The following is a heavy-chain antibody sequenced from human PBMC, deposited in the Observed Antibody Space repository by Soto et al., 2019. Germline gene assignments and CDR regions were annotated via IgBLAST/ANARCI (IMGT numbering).Heavy chain of an antibody. Sequence: VGSLRLSCAASGFTFSTCPMSWVRQAPGKGLEWVSVISGSGGATYYADSVKGRFTISRDNSKNTVYLQMISLRAEDTAVYYCASSRGYDYYYLDYWGRGIPVTVSS. CDR1: GFTFSTCP. CDR2: ISGSGGAT. D-gene: IGHD5-12*01. V-gene: IGHV3-23*01. CDR3: ASSRGYDYYYLDY. J-gene: IGHJ4*02.